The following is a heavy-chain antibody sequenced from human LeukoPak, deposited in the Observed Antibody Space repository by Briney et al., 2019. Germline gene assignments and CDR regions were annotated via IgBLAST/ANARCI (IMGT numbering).Heavy chain of an antibody. CDR1: GFTFSSYA. V-gene: IGHV3-23*01. J-gene: IGHJ4*02. D-gene: IGHD6-13*01. CDR2: ISGSGGST. CDR3: AKAPPSSWGEEGDFDY. Sequence: GGSLRLSCAASGFTFSSYAMSWVRQAPGKGLEWVSAISGSGGSTYYADSVKGRFTISRDNSKNTLYLQMNSLRAEDTAVYYCAKAPPSSWGEEGDFDYWGQGTLVTVSS.